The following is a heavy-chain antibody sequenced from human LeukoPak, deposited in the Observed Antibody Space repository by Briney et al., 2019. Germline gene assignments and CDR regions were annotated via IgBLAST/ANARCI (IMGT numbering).Heavy chain of an antibody. CDR3: ARTESVDCSSTICSYYYYYYYRYV. V-gene: IGHV1-8*01. J-gene: IGHJ6*03. CDR1: GYTFTSYD. D-gene: IGHD2-2*01. CDR2: MNPNSGNT. Sequence: GAPVKVSCKASGYTFTSYDINWMRQATGQGLEWMGWMNPNSGNTGYAQKFQGRVTMTRNTSISTAYMELSSLRSEDTAVYYCARTESVDCSSTICSYYYYYYYRYVWGKGTTVTVSS.